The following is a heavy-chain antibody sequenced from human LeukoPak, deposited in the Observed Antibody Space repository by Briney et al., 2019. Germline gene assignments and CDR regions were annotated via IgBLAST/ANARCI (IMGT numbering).Heavy chain of an antibody. V-gene: IGHV1-69*06. CDR2: IIPIFGTA. J-gene: IGHJ3*02. CDR3: AGDLANSSSWYNAFDI. D-gene: IGHD6-13*01. CDR1: GGTFTIYA. Sequence: SVKVSCKASGGTFTIYAISWGRQAPGHGLEWMGGIIPIFGTANYAQKLQGRVTITADKSTSTAYMELSSLRSEDTAVYYCAGDLANSSSWYNAFDIWGQGTMVTVSS.